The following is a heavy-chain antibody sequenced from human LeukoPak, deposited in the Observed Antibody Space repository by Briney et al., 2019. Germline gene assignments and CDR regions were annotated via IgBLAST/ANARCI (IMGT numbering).Heavy chain of an antibody. CDR1: GFSVSSNY. J-gene: IGHJ4*02. V-gene: IGHV3-53*05. CDR2: IYSGGTI. D-gene: IGHD4-23*01. CDR3: AKDGGGNSGGDFDY. Sequence: GGSLRLSCAASGFSVSSNYMSWVRQAPGKGLEWVSVIYSGGTIYYADSVKGRFTISRDNSKNTLYLQMNSLRAEDTAVYYCAKDGGGNSGGDFDYWGQGTLVTVSS.